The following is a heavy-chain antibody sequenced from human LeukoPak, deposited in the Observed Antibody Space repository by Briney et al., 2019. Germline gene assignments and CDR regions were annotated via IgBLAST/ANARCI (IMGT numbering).Heavy chain of an antibody. CDR2: ISSSSTYI. CDR3: ASPGSSLTGGPI. Sequence: GGSLRLSCAASGFTFSSYEMNWVRQAPGKGLEWVSSISSSSTYIKYADSVKGRFTISRDNALNSLYLEMNNLRAEDTAFYYCASPGSSLTGGPIWGQGSLVTVSS. CDR1: GFTFSSYE. D-gene: IGHD3-9*01. V-gene: IGHV3-21*01. J-gene: IGHJ4*02.